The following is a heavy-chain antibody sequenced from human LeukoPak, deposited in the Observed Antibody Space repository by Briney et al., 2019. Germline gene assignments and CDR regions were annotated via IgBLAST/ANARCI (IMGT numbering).Heavy chain of an antibody. CDR3: ARDGHGGDSSGGIDY. CDR1: GGSISSSNW. V-gene: IGHV4-4*02. Sequence: PSETLSLTCTVSGGSISSSNWWSWVRQPPGKGLEWIGEIYHSGSTNYNPSLKSRVTISVDKSKNQFSLKLSSVTAADTAVYYCARDGHGGDSSGGIDYWGQGTLVTVSS. CDR2: IYHSGST. D-gene: IGHD3-22*01. J-gene: IGHJ4*02.